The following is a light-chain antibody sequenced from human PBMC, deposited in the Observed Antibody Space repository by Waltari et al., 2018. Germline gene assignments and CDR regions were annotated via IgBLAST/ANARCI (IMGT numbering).Light chain of an antibody. Sequence: DVVMTQSPLSLPVNLGQPASISCRSSQSLVSRDGTTYFNWFQQRQGQSPRRLFYKVSNRDSGVPDRFSGSGSGTDFTLRISRVEAEDVGVYYCMQGTHWPWTFGQGTKVEIK. CDR3: MQGTHWPWT. CDR2: KVS. CDR1: QSLVSRDGTTY. V-gene: IGKV2-30*01. J-gene: IGKJ1*01.